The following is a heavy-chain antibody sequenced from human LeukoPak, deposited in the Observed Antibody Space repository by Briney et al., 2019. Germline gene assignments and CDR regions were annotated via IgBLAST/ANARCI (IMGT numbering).Heavy chain of an antibody. CDR3: ARGGSGTYYHY. D-gene: IGHD1-26*01. Sequence: SETLSLTCTVSGGSISSYYWSWIRQPPGKGLEWIGYIYYSGSTNYNPSLKSRLTISIDTSKNLFSLKLSSVTAADTAVYYRARGGSGTYYHYWGQGTLVTVSS. CDR2: IYYSGST. V-gene: IGHV4-59*08. J-gene: IGHJ4*02. CDR1: GGSISSYY.